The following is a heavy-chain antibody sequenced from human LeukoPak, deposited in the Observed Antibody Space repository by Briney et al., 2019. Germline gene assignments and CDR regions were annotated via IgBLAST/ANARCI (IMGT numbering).Heavy chain of an antibody. CDR2: IIGTGVST. Sequence: GGSLRLSCAASGFTFSTYVMSWVRPAPGKGLAWVSTIIGTGVSTYYVDSVKGRFIISRDNSKNTLYLQMNSLRAEDTAVYYCAKRDSPGYYYFDYWGQGTLVTVSS. CDR3: AKRDSPGYYYFDY. CDR1: GFTFSTYV. V-gene: IGHV3-23*01. J-gene: IGHJ4*02. D-gene: IGHD3-22*01.